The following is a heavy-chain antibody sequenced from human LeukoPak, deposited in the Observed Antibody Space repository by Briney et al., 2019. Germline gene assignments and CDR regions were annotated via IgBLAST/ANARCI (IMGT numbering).Heavy chain of an antibody. V-gene: IGHV4-34*01. CDR2: INHSGST. D-gene: IGHD3-10*01. CDR1: GGSFSGYY. Sequence: SETLSLTCAVYGGSFSGYYWSWIRQPPGKGLEWIGEINHSGSTNYNPSLKSRVTISVDTSKNQFSLKLSSVTAADTAVYYCARRGVRGVIFIHGMDVWGQGTTVTVSS. J-gene: IGHJ6*02. CDR3: ARRGVRGVIFIHGMDV.